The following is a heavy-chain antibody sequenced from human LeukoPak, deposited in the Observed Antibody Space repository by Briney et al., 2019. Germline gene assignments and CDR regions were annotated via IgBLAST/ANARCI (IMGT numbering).Heavy chain of an antibody. CDR1: GFTFSSYA. CDR2: ISGSGANT. J-gene: IGHJ4*02. CDR3: AKLGTGDYPYFFDS. Sequence: TGGSLRLSCAASGFTFSSYAMSWVRQASGKGLEWVSAISGSGANTYYADSVQGRFTVSRDNSKNTLYLQMNSLRAEGTAVYYCAKLGTGDYPYFFDSWGQGTLVTVSS. D-gene: IGHD4-17*01. V-gene: IGHV3-23*01.